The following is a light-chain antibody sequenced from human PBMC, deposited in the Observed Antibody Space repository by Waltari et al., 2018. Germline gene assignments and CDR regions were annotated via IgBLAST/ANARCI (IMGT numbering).Light chain of an antibody. V-gene: IGKV3-11*01. J-gene: IGKJ1*01. CDR3: QQRSNWPGT. Sequence: EIVLTQSPATLSLSPGERATLPCRASQRVSSYLAWYQQKPGQAPRLLIYDASNRATGIPARFSGSGSGTDFTLTISSLEPEDFAVYYCQQRSNWPGTFGQGTKVEIK. CDR1: QRVSSY. CDR2: DAS.